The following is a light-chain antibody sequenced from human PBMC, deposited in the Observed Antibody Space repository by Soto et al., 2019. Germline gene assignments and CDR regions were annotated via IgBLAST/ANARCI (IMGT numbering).Light chain of an antibody. CDR2: EVS. CDR3: SSYTSSSTLSV. CDR1: SSDVGGYNY. J-gene: IGLJ1*01. Sequence: QSALTQPASVSWSPGQSITISCTGTSSDVGGYNYVSWYQQHPGKAPKLMIYEVSNRPSGVSNRFSGSKSGNTASLTISGLKAEDEADYYCSSYTSSSTLSVFGTGTKVTVL. V-gene: IGLV2-14*01.